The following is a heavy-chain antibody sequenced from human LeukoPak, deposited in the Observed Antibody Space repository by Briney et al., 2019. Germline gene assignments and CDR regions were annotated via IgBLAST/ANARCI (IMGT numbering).Heavy chain of an antibody. CDR2: ISYDGSNK. V-gene: IGHV3-30*18. Sequence: PGRSLRLSCAASGFTFSHYGMHWVRQAPGKGLEWVAVISYDGSNKYYADSVKGRFTISRDNSKNTLYLQMNSLRAEDTAVYYCAKDQGGGRYVGSWGQGALVTVSS. D-gene: IGHD1-26*01. J-gene: IGHJ5*02. CDR3: AKDQGGGRYVGS. CDR1: GFTFSHYG.